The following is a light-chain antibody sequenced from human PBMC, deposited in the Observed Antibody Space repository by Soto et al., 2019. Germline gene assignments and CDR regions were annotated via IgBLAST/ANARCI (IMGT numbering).Light chain of an antibody. Sequence: GAPGQRVTISCAGXSSNIGAGYDVHWYKQLPGTAPKVLIYGNDNRPLGVPDRFSGSKSGTSGSLVISGLQAEDEADYYCQSYDSSLSRFVFGSGTKVT. CDR2: GND. CDR1: SSNIGAGYD. V-gene: IGLV1-40*01. CDR3: QSYDSSLSRFV. J-gene: IGLJ1*01.